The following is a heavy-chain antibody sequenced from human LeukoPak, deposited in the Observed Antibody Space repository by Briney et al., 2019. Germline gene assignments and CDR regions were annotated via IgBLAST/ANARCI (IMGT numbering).Heavy chain of an antibody. V-gene: IGHV3-9*01. CDR1: GFTFDDYA. D-gene: IGHD5-12*01. J-gene: IGHJ4*02. CDR2: ISWNRGLI. CDR3: VKDKDGYNAFDY. Sequence: PGRSLRLSCAASGFTFDDYAMHWVRHAPGKSLEWVSGISWNRGLIGYADSVKGRFTISRDNAKNSLYLQMNSLRVEDTALYYCVKDKDGYNAFDYWGQGTLVTVSS.